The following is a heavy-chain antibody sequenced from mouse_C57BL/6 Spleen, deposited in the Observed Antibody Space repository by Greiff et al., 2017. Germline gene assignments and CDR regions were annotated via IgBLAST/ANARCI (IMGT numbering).Heavy chain of an antibody. CDR3: TVLLRFAY. J-gene: IGHJ3*01. CDR2: IDPETGDT. V-gene: IGHV14-4*01. Sequence: VQLQQSGAELVRPGASVTLSCTASGFNITDDYMHWVKQRPEQGLEWIGWIDPETGDTEYASKFQGKATITADTSSNTAYLQLSSLTAEDTAVYYCTVLLRFAYWGQGTLVTVSA. CDR1: GFNITDDY.